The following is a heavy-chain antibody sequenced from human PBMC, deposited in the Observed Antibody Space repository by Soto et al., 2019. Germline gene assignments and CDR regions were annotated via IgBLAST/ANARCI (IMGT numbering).Heavy chain of an antibody. V-gene: IGHV1-46*01. J-gene: IGHJ3*02. D-gene: IGHD6-19*01. CDR1: GYTFTSYY. CDR2: INPSGGST. Sequence: QVQLVQSGAEVKKPGASVKVSCKASGYTFTSYYMHWVRQAPGQGLEWMGIINPSGGSTSYAQKFQGRVTMTRDTSTSTVYMELSSLRSEDTAVYYCARDARSQWLVRPDAFDIWGQGTMVTVSS. CDR3: ARDARSQWLVRPDAFDI.